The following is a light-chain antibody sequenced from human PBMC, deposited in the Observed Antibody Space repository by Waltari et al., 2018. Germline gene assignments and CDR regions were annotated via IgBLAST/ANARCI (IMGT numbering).Light chain of an antibody. CDR3: QVWDATTDHVV. CDR1: DIASYN. CDR2: GET. J-gene: IGLJ2*01. Sequence: SYVLSQPPSVSLAPGQTATISCGGDDIASYNVHWYQHKSGQAPLLVVYGETDRPSGIPERFSGSNSGNTATATLTISRVEAGDEADYYCQVWDATTDHVVFGGGTKLTVL. V-gene: IGLV3-21*02.